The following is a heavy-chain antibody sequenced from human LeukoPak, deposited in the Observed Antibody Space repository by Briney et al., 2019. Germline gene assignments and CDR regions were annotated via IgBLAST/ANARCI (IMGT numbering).Heavy chain of an antibody. V-gene: IGHV3-23*01. Sequence: GGSLRLYCAASGITFSNYFMSWVRQAPGKGLEWVSAIGPSGGNTYHADSVKGRFTISRENSKNTLYLQMTSLRAEETAVYYCAKDSKMSYYGSGSHYDYWGQGTLVTVSS. CDR3: AKDSKMSYYGSGSHYDY. D-gene: IGHD3-10*01. CDR1: GITFSNYF. J-gene: IGHJ4*02. CDR2: IGPSGGNT.